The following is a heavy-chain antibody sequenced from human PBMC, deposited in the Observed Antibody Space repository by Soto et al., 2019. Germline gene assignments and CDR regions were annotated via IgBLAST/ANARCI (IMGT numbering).Heavy chain of an antibody. CDR3: ARDRNGWAQVVDY. J-gene: IGHJ4*02. CDR2: IYYSGST. D-gene: IGHD6-19*01. V-gene: IGHV4-61*05. Sequence: SETLSLTCTVSGGSISSSSYYWTWLRQAPGKGLEWIGYIYYSGSTNYNPSLKSRFSISRDNAKNSLYLQMNSLRAEDTAVYYCARDRNGWAQVVDYWGQGTLVTVSS. CDR1: GGSISSSSYY.